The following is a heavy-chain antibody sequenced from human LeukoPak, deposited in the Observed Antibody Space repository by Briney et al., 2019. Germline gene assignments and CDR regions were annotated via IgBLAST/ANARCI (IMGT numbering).Heavy chain of an antibody. J-gene: IGHJ4*02. CDR1: GFTFSDYA. D-gene: IGHD4-17*01. V-gene: IGHV3-30*18. CDR3: AKDRGYGEHEPFES. CDR2: ASHDEVGK. Sequence: GGSLRLSCVGSGFTFSDYAIHWVRQAPGKGLEWVAVASHDEVGKQFADSVKGRFTLSRDNSRDSVHLQMNRLRDEDTGVYYCAKDRGYGEHEPFESWGQGSLVTVSS.